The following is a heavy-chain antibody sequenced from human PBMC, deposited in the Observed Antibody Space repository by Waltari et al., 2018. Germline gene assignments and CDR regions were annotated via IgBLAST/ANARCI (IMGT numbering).Heavy chain of an antibody. V-gene: IGHV1-8*01. CDR2: MNPNSGNT. D-gene: IGHD5-18*01. CDR3: ARTVWVQGTQSDWFDP. Sequence: QVQLVQSGAEVKKPGASVKVSCKASGYTFTSYDINWVRPATGQGLEWMGWMNPNSGNTGYAQKFQGRVTMTRNTSISTAYMELSSLRSEDTAVYYCARTVWVQGTQSDWFDPWGQGTLVTVSS. CDR1: GYTFTSYD. J-gene: IGHJ5*02.